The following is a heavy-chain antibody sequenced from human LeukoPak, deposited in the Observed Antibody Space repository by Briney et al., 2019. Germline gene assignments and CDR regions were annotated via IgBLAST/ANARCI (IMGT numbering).Heavy chain of an antibody. Sequence: ASVKVSCKASGYTFTSYYMHWVRQAPGQGLEWMGIINPSGGSTSYAQKFQGRVTMTRGTSTSTVYMELSSLRSEDTAVYYCAISSVPKVMDVWGQGTTVTVSS. CDR2: INPSGGST. CDR3: AISSVPKVMDV. D-gene: IGHD6-19*01. J-gene: IGHJ6*02. CDR1: GYTFTSYY. V-gene: IGHV1-46*01.